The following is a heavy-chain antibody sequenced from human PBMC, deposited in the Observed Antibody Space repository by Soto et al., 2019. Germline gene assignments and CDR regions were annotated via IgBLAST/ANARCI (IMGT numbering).Heavy chain of an antibody. CDR2: INGDGSRS. J-gene: IGHJ6*02. CDR3: ARGIRGKYGMDV. CDR1: GFTFSDYW. V-gene: IGHV3-74*01. D-gene: IGHD3-10*01. Sequence: EVQLVEFGGGLVQPGGSLRLSCATSGFTFSDYWIHWVRQAPGKGLVWVSRINGDGSRSDYADSVKGRFTIYRDNAENTVYLQMNSLSAEDTAVYFCARGIRGKYGMDVWGHGTTITVSS.